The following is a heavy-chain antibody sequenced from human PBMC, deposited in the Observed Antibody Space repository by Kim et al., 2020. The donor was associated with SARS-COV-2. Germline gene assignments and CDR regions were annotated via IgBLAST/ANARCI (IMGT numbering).Heavy chain of an antibody. Sequence: ASVKVSCKASGYTFTSYAMNWVRQAPGQGLEWMGWINTNTGNPTYAQGFTGRFVFSLDTSVNTAYLQISSLKAEDTAVYYCARSGSIVATIPMSWALEPPNHYYYYGMDVWGQGTTVTVSS. D-gene: IGHD5-12*01. CDR1: GYTFTSYA. CDR2: INTNTGNP. J-gene: IGHJ6*02. V-gene: IGHV7-4-1*02. CDR3: ARSGSIVATIPMSWALEPPNHYYYYGMDV.